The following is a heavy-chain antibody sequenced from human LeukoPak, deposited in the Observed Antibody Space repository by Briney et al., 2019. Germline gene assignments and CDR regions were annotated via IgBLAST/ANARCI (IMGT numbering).Heavy chain of an antibody. CDR1: GYTFTGYY. V-gene: IGHV7-4-1*02. J-gene: IGHJ4*02. CDR2: INTNTGNP. Sequence: GASVKVSCKASGYTFTGYYMHWVRQAPGQGLEWMGWINTNTGNPTYAQGFTGRFVFSLDISVTTAYLQISSLKAEDTAVYYCASAQHYYGPLFDYWGQGTLVTVSS. D-gene: IGHD3-10*01. CDR3: ASAQHYYGPLFDY.